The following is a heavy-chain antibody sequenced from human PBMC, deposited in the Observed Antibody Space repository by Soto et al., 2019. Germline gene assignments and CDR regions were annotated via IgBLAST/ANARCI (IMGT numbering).Heavy chain of an antibody. J-gene: IGHJ6*02. CDR3: AKELWFGELLNYYYGMDV. V-gene: IGHV3-23*01. CDR2: ISGSGGST. CDR1: GFTFSSYA. D-gene: IGHD3-10*01. Sequence: PGGSLRLSFAASGFTFSSYAMSWVRQAPGKGLEWVSAISGSGGSTYYADSVKGRFTISRDNSKNTLYLQMNSLRAEDTAVYYCAKELWFGELLNYYYGMDVWGQGTTVTVSS.